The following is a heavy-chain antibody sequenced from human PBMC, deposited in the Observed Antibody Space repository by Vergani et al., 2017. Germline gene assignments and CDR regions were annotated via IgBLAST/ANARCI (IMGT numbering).Heavy chain of an antibody. D-gene: IGHD3-22*01. J-gene: IGHJ3*02. Sequence: QLQLQESGPGLVKPSETLSLTCTVSGGSISSYYWSWIRQPPGKGLEWIGYIYYSGSTNYNPSLKSRVTISVDTSKNQFSLKLSSVTAADTAVYYCASVPDYDSSGYYTGAFDIWGQGTMVTVSS. CDR1: GGSISSYY. CDR3: ASVPDYDSSGYYTGAFDI. V-gene: IGHV4-59*01. CDR2: IYYSGST.